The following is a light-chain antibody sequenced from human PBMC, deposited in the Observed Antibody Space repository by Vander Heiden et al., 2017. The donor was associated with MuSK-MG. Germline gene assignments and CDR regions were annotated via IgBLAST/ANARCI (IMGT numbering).Light chain of an antibody. CDR3: QSDDNSLWV. Sequence: QSVLTQPPSVSGAPGQRVTISCTGSSSNIGAGYDVHWYQQLPGAAPKLLIYGNSKRPSGVPDRFSGAKSGTAASLASTGLQAEDEADYYCQSDDNSLWVFGGGTKLTVL. V-gene: IGLV1-40*01. CDR2: GNS. J-gene: IGLJ2*01. CDR1: SSNIGAGYD.